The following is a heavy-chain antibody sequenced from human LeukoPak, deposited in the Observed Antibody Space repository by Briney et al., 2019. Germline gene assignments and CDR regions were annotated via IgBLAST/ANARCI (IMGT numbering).Heavy chain of an antibody. CDR2: ITGSVRST. CDR1: GLIFGAYG. V-gene: IGHV3-23*01. Sequence: GGSLRLSCAASGLIFGAYGMGWVRQAPGKGLEWVSGITGSVRSTYYADSVKGRFTISRDNSKNTLFLQMNSLRAEDTAVYYCAKDGVTTPFDYWGQGTLVTVSS. J-gene: IGHJ4*02. CDR3: AKDGVTTPFDY. D-gene: IGHD4-17*01.